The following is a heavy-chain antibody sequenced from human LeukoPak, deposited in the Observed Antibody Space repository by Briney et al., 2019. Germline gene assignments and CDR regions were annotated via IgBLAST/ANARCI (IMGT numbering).Heavy chain of an antibody. D-gene: IGHD4/OR15-4a*01. CDR3: ARGIYDYALDF. Sequence: PGGSLRLSCAASGFTFNNHAMTWVRQAPGKGLEWVSLISASGSNTCYAGSVKGRFIISRDNSKNTLNLQMSNLRAEDTALYYCARGIYDYALDFWGQGALVTVSS. J-gene: IGHJ4*02. CDR2: ISASGSNT. CDR1: GFTFNNHA. V-gene: IGHV3-23*01.